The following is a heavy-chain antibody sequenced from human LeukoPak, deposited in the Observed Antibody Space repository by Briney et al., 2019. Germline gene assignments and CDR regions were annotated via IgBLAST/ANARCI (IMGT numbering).Heavy chain of an antibody. CDR2: ISSSGSSI. Sequence: TGGSLRLSCAASGFTFSSYEMNWVRQAPGKGLEWVSYISSSGSSIYYADSVKGRFTISRDNAKNSLYLQMNSLRAKDTAVYYCAKTYYYGSGSYYKFLDYWGQGTLVTVSS. CDR3: AKTYYYGSGSYYKFLDY. V-gene: IGHV3-48*03. J-gene: IGHJ4*02. D-gene: IGHD3-10*01. CDR1: GFTFSSYE.